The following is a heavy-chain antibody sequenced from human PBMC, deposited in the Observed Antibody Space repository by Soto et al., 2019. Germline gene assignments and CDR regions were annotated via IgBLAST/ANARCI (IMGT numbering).Heavy chain of an antibody. CDR1: GGTFSSYA. Sequence: QVQLVQSGAEVKKPGSSVKVSCKASGGTFSSYAISWVRQAPGHGLEWMGGIIPIFGTANYAQKFQGRVTITADESTSTAYMELSSLRAEDTAVYYCASSTSCYNCGWFDPWGQGTLVTVSS. J-gene: IGHJ5*02. V-gene: IGHV1-69*01. CDR2: IIPIFGTA. D-gene: IGHD2-2*02. CDR3: ASSTSCYNCGWFDP.